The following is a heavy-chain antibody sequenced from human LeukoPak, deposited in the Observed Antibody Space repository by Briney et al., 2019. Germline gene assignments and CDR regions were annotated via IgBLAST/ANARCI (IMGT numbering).Heavy chain of an antibody. Sequence: ASVKVSCKASGGTFSSYAISWVRQAPGQGLEWMGLINPSGGSTRYAQKFQGRVTMTRDMSTSTVYMELSSLRSEDTAVYYCARALPHRRLMDTTMEQHWFDPWGQGTLVTASS. D-gene: IGHD5-18*01. J-gene: IGHJ5*02. CDR1: GGTFSSYA. CDR3: ARALPHRRLMDTTMEQHWFDP. CDR2: INPSGGST. V-gene: IGHV1-46*01.